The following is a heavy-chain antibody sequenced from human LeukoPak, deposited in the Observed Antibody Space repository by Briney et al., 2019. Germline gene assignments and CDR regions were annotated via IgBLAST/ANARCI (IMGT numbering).Heavy chain of an antibody. D-gene: IGHD6-6*01. V-gene: IGHV3-30*03. Sequence: GRSLRLSCAASGFTFSSYGMHWVRQAPGKGLEWVAVISYDGSNKYYADSVKGRFTISRDNSKNTLYLQMNSLRAEDTAVYYCAGGAWYSSSSEVHMDVWGKGTTVTVSS. J-gene: IGHJ6*03. CDR2: ISYDGSNK. CDR3: AGGAWYSSSSEVHMDV. CDR1: GFTFSSYG.